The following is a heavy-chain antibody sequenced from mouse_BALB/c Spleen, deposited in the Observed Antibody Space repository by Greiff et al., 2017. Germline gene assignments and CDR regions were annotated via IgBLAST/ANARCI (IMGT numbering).Heavy chain of an antibody. V-gene: IGHV5-12-2*01. CDR1: GFTFSSYT. CDR3: ARISYCYYVDFDY. Sequence: DVMLVESGGGLVQPGGSLKLSCAASGFTFSSYTMSWVRQTPEKRLEWVAYISNGGGSTYYPDTVKGRFTISRDNAKNTLYLQMSSLTSEDTAMYYCARISYCYYVDFDYWGQGTTLTVSS. CDR2: ISNGGGST. J-gene: IGHJ2*01. D-gene: IGHD2-12*01.